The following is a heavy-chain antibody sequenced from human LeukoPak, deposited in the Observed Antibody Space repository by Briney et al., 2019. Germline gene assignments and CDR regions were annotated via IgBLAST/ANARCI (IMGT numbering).Heavy chain of an antibody. J-gene: IGHJ4*02. D-gene: IGHD2-15*01. CDR2: ITNKAFGGTA. CDR3: TRDEYGSGSNFFDY. V-gene: IGHV3-49*03. CDR1: GFNFGDYA. Sequence: PGGSLRLSCTASGFNFGDYAMSWFRQAPEKGLEGVGFITNKAFGGTAEYAASVKGRFTISRDDSRSIAYLQMDNLRTEDTGVYYCTRDEYGSGSNFFDYWGQGTLVTVST.